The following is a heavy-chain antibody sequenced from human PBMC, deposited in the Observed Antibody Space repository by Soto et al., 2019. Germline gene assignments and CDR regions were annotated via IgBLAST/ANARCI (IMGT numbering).Heavy chain of an antibody. Sequence: GASVKVSCKASGYTFTSYGISWVRQAPGQGLEWMGWISAYNGNTNYAQKLQGRVTMTTDTSTSTAYMELRSLRSDDTAVYYCASSGSWYAPFYYFDYWGQGTLVTVSS. D-gene: IGHD6-13*01. J-gene: IGHJ4*02. V-gene: IGHV1-18*01. CDR3: ASSGSWYAPFYYFDY. CDR1: GYTFTSYG. CDR2: ISAYNGNT.